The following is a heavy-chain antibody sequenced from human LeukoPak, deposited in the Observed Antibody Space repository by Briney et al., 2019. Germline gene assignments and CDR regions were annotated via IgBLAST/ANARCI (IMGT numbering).Heavy chain of an antibody. CDR2: IYDSGST. J-gene: IGHJ4*02. Sequence: PSETLSLTCSVSGNSISNNYWGWIRQPPGKGLEWIGYIYDSGSTSYNPSLESRVTISVDTSKNQFSLKVSSVTAADTAAYYCARASVPGWLQFWVRQNSNPYYFDYWSQGTLVTVSS. CDR1: GNSISNNY. CDR3: ARASVPGWLQFWVRQNSNPYYFDY. D-gene: IGHD5-24*01. V-gene: IGHV4-59*01.